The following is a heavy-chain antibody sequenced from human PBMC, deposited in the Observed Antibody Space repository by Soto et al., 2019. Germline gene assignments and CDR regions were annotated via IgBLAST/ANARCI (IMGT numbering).Heavy chain of an antibody. CDR1: GFTFSTAW. CDR2: IRSNTDGGTT. Sequence: EVQLVESGGGLVKPGGSLRLSCGASGFTFSTAWMNWVRQAPGKGLESVGRIRSNTDGGTTDYAAPVKGRFTISRDDSKNTLYLQMNSLKIEDTAVYYCATENPVWFGDLLWTAYGVEVWGRGTTVTVSS. V-gene: IGHV3-15*07. J-gene: IGHJ6*02. CDR3: ATENPVWFGDLLWTAYGVEV. D-gene: IGHD3-10*01.